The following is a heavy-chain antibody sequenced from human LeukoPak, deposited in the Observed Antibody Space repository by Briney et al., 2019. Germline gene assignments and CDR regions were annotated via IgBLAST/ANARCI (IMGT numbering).Heavy chain of an antibody. J-gene: IGHJ4*02. CDR2: IKSDGTTT. Sequence: GGSLRLSCAASGFTFSSYWMHWVRQAPGKGLVWVSRIKSDGTTTNYADSVKGRFTISRDNDKKTLYLQMNSLRAEDTAVYYCARGAYSSGWTTFDYWGQGILVTVSS. CDR1: GFTFSSYW. D-gene: IGHD6-19*01. CDR3: ARGAYSSGWTTFDY. V-gene: IGHV3-74*01.